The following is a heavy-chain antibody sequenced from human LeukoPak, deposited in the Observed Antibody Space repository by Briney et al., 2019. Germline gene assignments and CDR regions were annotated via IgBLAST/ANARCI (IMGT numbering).Heavy chain of an antibody. CDR1: GFTFSSYG. Sequence: GGSLRLSCAASGFTFSSYGMHWVRQAPGKGLEWVAVISYAGSNKYYADSVKGRFTISRDNSKNTLYLQMNSLRAEDTAVYYCAKDFLGTYYDYVWGSYRYTGFDYWGQGTLVTVSS. V-gene: IGHV3-30*18. D-gene: IGHD3-16*02. CDR2: ISYAGSNK. CDR3: AKDFLGTYYDYVWGSYRYTGFDY. J-gene: IGHJ4*02.